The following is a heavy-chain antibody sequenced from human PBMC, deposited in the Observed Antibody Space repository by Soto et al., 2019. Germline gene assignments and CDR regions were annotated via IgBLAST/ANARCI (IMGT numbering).Heavy chain of an antibody. V-gene: IGHV1-69*02. D-gene: IGHD6-19*01. CDR2: IIPILGIA. J-gene: IGHJ4*02. CDR1: GGTFSSYT. Sequence: QVQLVQSGAEVKKPGYSVKVSCKASGGTFSSYTISWVRQAPGQGLEWMGRIIPILGIANYAQKFQGRVTITADKSTSTAYMELSSLRSEDTAVYYCAREPGYSSGWYDLGYWGQGTLVTVSS. CDR3: AREPGYSSGWYDLGY.